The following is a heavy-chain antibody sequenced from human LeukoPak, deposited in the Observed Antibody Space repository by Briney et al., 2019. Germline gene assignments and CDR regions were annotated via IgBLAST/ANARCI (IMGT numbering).Heavy chain of an antibody. CDR1: GYFFTSYA. CDR3: ARGSSEEMATIAY. D-gene: IGHD5-24*01. V-gene: IGHV1-8*01. CDR2: MNPSNGNT. J-gene: IGHJ4*02. Sequence: ASVKVSCKASGYFFTSYAINWVRQATGQGLEWMGWMNPSNGNTGFAQKFQGRLTMTRDTSISTAYMELSSLRSEDTAVYFCARGSSEEMATIAYWGQGPLVTVSS.